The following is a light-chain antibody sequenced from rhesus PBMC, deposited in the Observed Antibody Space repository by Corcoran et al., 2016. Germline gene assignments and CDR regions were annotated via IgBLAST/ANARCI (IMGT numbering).Light chain of an antibody. J-gene: IGKJ4*01. CDR3: QQYSNSPPT. Sequence: DIQMTQSPSSLSASVGDRVTITCRASQGINHYLRWYQQKPGKALKPLIYDASSLETGVPSRFSGSGTGIDYTLTISGLQPEDIATYYCQQYSNSPPTFGGGTKVEIQ. CDR1: QGINHY. CDR2: DAS. V-gene: IGKV1-66*01.